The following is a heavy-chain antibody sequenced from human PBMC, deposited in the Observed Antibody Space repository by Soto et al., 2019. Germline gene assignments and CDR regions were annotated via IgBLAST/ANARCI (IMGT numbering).Heavy chain of an antibody. J-gene: IGHJ3*01. Sequence: GGSLRLSCATSGFTFSSYAMNWVRQTPGKGLEWVSGVSGSGTLTFYADSVKGRFTISRDNSKNTVYLQMNSLRAEDTAIFYCAKDLGCRYYHSNDHSGGYAFEFWGHGTMVTVSS. V-gene: IGHV3-23*01. D-gene: IGHD3-22*01. CDR1: GFTFSSYA. CDR3: AKDLGCRYYHSNDHSGGYAFEF. CDR2: VSGSGTLT.